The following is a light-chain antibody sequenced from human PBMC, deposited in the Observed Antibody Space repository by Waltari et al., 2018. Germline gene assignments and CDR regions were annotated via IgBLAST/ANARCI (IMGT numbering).Light chain of an antibody. J-gene: IGKJ4*01. Sequence: IQMTQSPSSLSASIGDRVTITCRASKDIRKNLSWFQERPGKAPKLLIYDASNLEAGVPSRFSGTGSGTDFSLTISSLQPEDFAVYYCQQYDISPLTFGGGTKVEIK. V-gene: IGKV1-33*01. CDR1: KDIRKN. CDR2: DAS. CDR3: QQYDISPLT.